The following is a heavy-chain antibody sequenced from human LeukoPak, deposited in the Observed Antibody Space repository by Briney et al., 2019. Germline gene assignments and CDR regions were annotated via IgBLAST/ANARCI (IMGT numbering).Heavy chain of an antibody. CDR2: IYHSGNT. CDR1: GYSISSGYY. D-gene: IGHD2-2*01. Sequence: PSETLSLTCGVSGYSISSGYYWGWIRQPPGKGLEWIGSIYHSGNTYYNPPLKSRVTISVDTSKNQFSLKLSSVTAADTAVYYCATLTHSVVVPTTLHGAFDIWGQGTMVTVSS. CDR3: ATLTHSVVVPTTLHGAFDI. V-gene: IGHV4-38-2*01. J-gene: IGHJ3*02.